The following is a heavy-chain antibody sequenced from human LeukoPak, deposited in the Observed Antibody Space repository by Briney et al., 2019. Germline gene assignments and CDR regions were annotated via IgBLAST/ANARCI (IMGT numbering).Heavy chain of an antibody. CDR2: IQSKTDGGTS. CDR1: GFTFSNDW. V-gene: IGHV3-15*01. Sequence: GGSLRLSCVASGFTFSNDWMNWVRQAPGKGLEWVGRIQSKTDGGTSDYVEPVKGRFTISRDDSKNTLYLQMNSLKTEDTAVYYCTTAPKWETQGTDYWGQGTLVTISS. D-gene: IGHD1-26*01. CDR3: TTAPKWETQGTDY. J-gene: IGHJ4*02.